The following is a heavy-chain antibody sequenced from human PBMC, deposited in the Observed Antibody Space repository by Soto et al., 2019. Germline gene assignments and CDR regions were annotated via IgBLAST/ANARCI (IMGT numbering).Heavy chain of an antibody. V-gene: IGHV1-69*13. J-gene: IGHJ4*02. CDR1: GGTFSSYA. CDR3: ARVMAYDYVWGSYRSPLDY. CDR2: IIPIFGTA. Sequence: SVKVSCKASGGTFSSYAISWVRQAPGQGLEWMGGIIPIFGTANYAQKFQGRVTITADESTSTAYMELSSLRSEDTAVYYCARVMAYDYVWGSYRSPLDYWGQGTLVTVSS. D-gene: IGHD3-16*02.